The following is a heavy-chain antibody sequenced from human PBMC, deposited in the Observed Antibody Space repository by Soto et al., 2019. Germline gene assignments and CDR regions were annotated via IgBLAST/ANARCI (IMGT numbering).Heavy chain of an antibody. D-gene: IGHD3-10*01. CDR1: GFTFCLSS. CDR3: AWFAKASDGMDV. J-gene: IGHJ6*02. Sequence: GGSLRLSWASSGFTFCLSSIHWLRQDSGKGLEWVGRIRNKAKSSATAYAAALEGRFTVSRDDSKNMAYLQMNSLKAEDTAVYYCAWFAKASDGMDVWGRGTTVTVSS. V-gene: IGHV3-73*01. CDR2: IRNKAKSSAT.